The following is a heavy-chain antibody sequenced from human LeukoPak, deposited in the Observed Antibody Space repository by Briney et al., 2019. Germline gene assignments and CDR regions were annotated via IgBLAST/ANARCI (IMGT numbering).Heavy chain of an antibody. Sequence: GGSLRLSCAASGFTFDDYAMHWVRQAPGKGLEWVSGISWNSGSISYADSVKGRSTISRDNAKNSLYLQMNSLRAEDTALYYCAKEGYCSSTSCYYDYWGQGTLVTVSS. D-gene: IGHD2-2*01. J-gene: IGHJ4*02. CDR1: GFTFDDYA. V-gene: IGHV3-9*01. CDR2: ISWNSGSI. CDR3: AKEGYCSSTSCYYDY.